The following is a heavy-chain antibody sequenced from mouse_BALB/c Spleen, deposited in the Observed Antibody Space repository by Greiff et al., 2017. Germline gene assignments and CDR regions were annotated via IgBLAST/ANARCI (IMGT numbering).Heavy chain of an antibody. CDR1: GYSFTGYN. Sequence: QLQESGPELEKPGASVKISCKASGYSFTGYNMNWVKQSNGKSLEWIGNIDPYYGGTSYNQKFKGKATLTVDKSSSTAYMQLKSLTSEDSAVYYCARQGGGNYPYAMDYWGQGTSVTVSS. CDR3: ARQGGGNYPYAMDY. J-gene: IGHJ4*01. V-gene: IGHV1-39*01. D-gene: IGHD2-1*01. CDR2: IDPYYGGT.